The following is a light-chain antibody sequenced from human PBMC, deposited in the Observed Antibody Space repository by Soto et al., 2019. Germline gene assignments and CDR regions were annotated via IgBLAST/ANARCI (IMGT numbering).Light chain of an antibody. CDR2: GAS. V-gene: IGKV3-15*01. CDR3: QQYNRWPPMYT. CDR1: QSVSSN. Sequence: EIVMTQSPATLSVSPGERATLSCRASQSVSSNLAWYQQKPGQPPRLLLYGASTRTTGIPARFSGSGSGTEFALTISSMQSEDFAVDYCQQYNRWPPMYTFGQGTKLEIK. J-gene: IGKJ2*01.